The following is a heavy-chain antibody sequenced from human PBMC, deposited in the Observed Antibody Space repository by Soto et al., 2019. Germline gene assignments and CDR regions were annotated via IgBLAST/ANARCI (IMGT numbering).Heavy chain of an antibody. CDR3: ARGITQGYDY. D-gene: IGHD1-20*01. V-gene: IGHV1-8*02. J-gene: IGHJ4*02. CDR1: GYKFNTYD. Sequence: QVQLVQSGAEVEKPGASVKVSCQASGYKFNTYDIHWVRQATGQGLEWMGWMSPSSGNTGYAQKFKGRVTMTRDTSVSTAYMELNSLTSDDTAVYYCARGITQGYDYWGQGTPVTVSS. CDR2: MSPSSGNT.